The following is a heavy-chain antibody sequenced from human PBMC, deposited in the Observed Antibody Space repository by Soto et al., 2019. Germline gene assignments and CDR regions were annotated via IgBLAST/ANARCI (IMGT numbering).Heavy chain of an antibody. Sequence: PSQTLSLTCDISGDSVSSNSAAWNWIRQSPARGLEWLGRTFSRSGWYYEYAGSVRGRIIINPDTSKNQFSLQLNSVTPEDTAVYYCARRLQSGHDAFDIWGQGTMVTVSS. D-gene: IGHD2-21*02. J-gene: IGHJ3*02. CDR2: TFSRSGWYY. V-gene: IGHV6-1*01. CDR3: ARRLQSGHDAFDI. CDR1: GDSVSSNSAA.